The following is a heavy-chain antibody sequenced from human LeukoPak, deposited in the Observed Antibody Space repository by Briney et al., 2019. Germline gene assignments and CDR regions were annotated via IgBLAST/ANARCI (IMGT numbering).Heavy chain of an antibody. CDR2: ISYDGSNK. J-gene: IGHJ4*02. V-gene: IGHV3-30*18. CDR3: AKDWSRVGTIFG. CDR1: GFTFSSYG. Sequence: PGGSLRLSCAASGFTFSSYGMPWVRQAPGKGLEWVAVISYDGSNKYYADSVKGRFTISRDNSKNTLYLQMNSLRAEDTAVYYCAKDWSRVGTIFGWGQGTLVTVSS. D-gene: IGHD3-3*01.